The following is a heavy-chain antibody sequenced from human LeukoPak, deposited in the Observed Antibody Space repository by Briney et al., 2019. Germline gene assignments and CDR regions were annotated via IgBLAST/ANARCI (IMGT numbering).Heavy chain of an antibody. V-gene: IGHV3-23*01. CDR1: GFIFAGYA. Sequence: GGSLRLSCAASGFIFAGYAMSWVRQAPGQGLEWVSAISGSGGSTYYADSVKGRFTISRDNSKNTLYLQMNSLRAEDTAVYYCARATITMIVVEAFDIWGQGTMVTVSS. CDR2: ISGSGGST. J-gene: IGHJ3*02. D-gene: IGHD3-22*01. CDR3: ARATITMIVVEAFDI.